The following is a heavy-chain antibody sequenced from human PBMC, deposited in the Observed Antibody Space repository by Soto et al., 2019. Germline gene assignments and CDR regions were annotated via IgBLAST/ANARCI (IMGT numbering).Heavy chain of an antibody. D-gene: IGHD3-22*01. CDR2: IIPIFGTA. Sequence: ASVKVSCKASGGTFSSYAISWVRQAPGQGLEWMGGIIPIFGTANYAQKFQGRVTITADKSTSTAYMELSSLRSEDTAVYYCARAFSYYYDSSGYPFDYWGQGTLVIVSS. V-gene: IGHV1-69*06. J-gene: IGHJ4*02. CDR1: GGTFSSYA. CDR3: ARAFSYYYDSSGYPFDY.